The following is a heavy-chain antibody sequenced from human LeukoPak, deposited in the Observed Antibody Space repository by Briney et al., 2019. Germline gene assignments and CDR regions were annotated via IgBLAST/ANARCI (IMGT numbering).Heavy chain of an antibody. D-gene: IGHD4-11*01. Sequence: GGSLRLSCTASGFTFGAYAMSWVRQAPGKGLEWVSYISSSGSTIYYADSVKGRFTISRDNAKNSLYLQMNSLRAEDTAVYYCARAGAVTTPDNYFDYWGQGTLVTVSS. V-gene: IGHV3-11*04. J-gene: IGHJ4*02. CDR1: GFTFGAYA. CDR2: ISSSGSTI. CDR3: ARAGAVTTPDNYFDY.